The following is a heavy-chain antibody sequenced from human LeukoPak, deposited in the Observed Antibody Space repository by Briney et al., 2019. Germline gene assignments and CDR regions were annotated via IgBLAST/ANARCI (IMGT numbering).Heavy chain of an antibody. V-gene: IGHV4-61*02. CDR1: GGSISSGSYY. CDR3: ARTTEGYCSSTRCYGFDYYYYMDV. CDR2: IYTSGST. D-gene: IGHD2-2*01. J-gene: IGHJ6*03. Sequence: SETLSLTCTVSGGSISSGSYYWSWIRQPAGKGLEWIGRIYTSGSTNYNPSLRGRVTISLDMSKNQFSLKLSSVTAADTAVYYCARTTEGYCSSTRCYGFDYYYYMDVWGKGTTVTISS.